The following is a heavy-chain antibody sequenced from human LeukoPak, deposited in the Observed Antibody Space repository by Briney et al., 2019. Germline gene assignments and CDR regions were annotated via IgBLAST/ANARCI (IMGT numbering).Heavy chain of an antibody. J-gene: IGHJ4*02. CDR1: GYTFTRNS. V-gene: IGHV1-46*01. CDR2: FNPSGGSA. D-gene: IGHD2-15*01. Sequence: ASVKVSCKASGYTFTRNSMHWVRQAPGHGLEWMGVFNPSGGSATYSQNFQGRVTMTRDTSTSTVYMEMSSLRSEDTAVYYCARESCSRGSCYYFDCWSQGTLVTVSS. CDR3: ARESCSRGSCYYFDC.